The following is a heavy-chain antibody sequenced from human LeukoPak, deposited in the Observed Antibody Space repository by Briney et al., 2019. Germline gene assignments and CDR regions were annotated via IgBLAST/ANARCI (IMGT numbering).Heavy chain of an antibody. V-gene: IGHV1-46*01. D-gene: IGHD6-6*01. CDR3: ARQLGAMTTRDAFDI. Sequence: ASVKVSCKASGYTFTSYYMHWVRQAPGQGLEWMGIINPSGGSTSYAQKFQGRVTMTRDTSTSTVYMELSSLRSEDTAVYYCARQLGAMTTRDAFDIWGQGTMVTVSS. J-gene: IGHJ3*02. CDR2: INPSGGST. CDR1: GYTFTSYY.